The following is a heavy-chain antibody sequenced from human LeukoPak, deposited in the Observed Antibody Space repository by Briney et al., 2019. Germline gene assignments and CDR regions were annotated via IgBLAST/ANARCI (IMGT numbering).Heavy chain of an antibody. Sequence: PGGSLRLSCAASGFTFSSHAMSWVRQAPGKGLEWVSSISGSGDSTFYADSVKGRFSISRDNSKNTLYLQVNGLRTEDTAVYYCAKDRLLNCRGDCYIFDYWGQGTVVTVSS. J-gene: IGHJ4*02. D-gene: IGHD2-21*02. CDR3: AKDRLLNCRGDCYIFDY. CDR2: ISGSGDST. V-gene: IGHV3-23*01. CDR1: GFTFSSHA.